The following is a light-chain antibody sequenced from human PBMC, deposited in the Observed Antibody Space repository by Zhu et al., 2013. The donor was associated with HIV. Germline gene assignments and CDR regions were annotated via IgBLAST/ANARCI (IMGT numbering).Light chain of an antibody. J-gene: IGLJ3*02. CDR2: EVS. V-gene: IGLV2-14*01. Sequence: QSALTQPASVSGSPGQSITISCTGTSSDVGGYNYVSWYQHHPGKAPKLMIYEVSDRPSGVSNRFSGSKSGNTASLTISGLQAEDEADYYCSSYTYRATWVFGGGTKLTVL. CDR3: SSYTYRATWV. CDR1: SSDVGGYNY.